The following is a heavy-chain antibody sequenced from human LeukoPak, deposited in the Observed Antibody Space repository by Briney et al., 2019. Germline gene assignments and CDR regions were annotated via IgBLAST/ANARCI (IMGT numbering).Heavy chain of an antibody. CDR1: GYTFTSYD. V-gene: IGHV1-8*01. J-gene: IGHJ6*02. CDR3: ARGRRDGWLVTSYYYGMDV. CDR2: MNPNSRNT. D-gene: IGHD6-19*01. Sequence: ASVKVSCKASGYTFTSYDINWVRQATGQGLEWMGWMNPNSRNTGYAQKFQGRVTMTRNTSISTAYMELSSLRSEDTAVYYCARGRRDGWLVTSYYYGMDVWGQGTTVTVSS.